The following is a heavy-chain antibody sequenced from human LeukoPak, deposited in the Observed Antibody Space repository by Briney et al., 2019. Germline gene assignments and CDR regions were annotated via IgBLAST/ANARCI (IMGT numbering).Heavy chain of an antibody. CDR3: ARDHGRGGTPRKGYWFDP. Sequence: SETLSLTCTVSGGSISSYYWSWIRQPAGKGLEWIGRIYTSGSTNYNPSLKSRVTMSVDTSKNQFSLKLSSVTAADTAVYYCARDHGRGGTPRKGYWFDPWGQGTLVTVSS. CDR1: GGSISSYY. V-gene: IGHV4-4*07. CDR2: IYTSGST. J-gene: IGHJ5*02. D-gene: IGHD1-14*01.